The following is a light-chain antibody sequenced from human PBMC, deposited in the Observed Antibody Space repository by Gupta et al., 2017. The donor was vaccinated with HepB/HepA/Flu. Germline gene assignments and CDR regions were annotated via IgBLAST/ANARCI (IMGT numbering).Light chain of an antibody. J-gene: IGKJ1*01. CDR1: QGISSW. CDR3: QHGNSFPWT. V-gene: IGKV1-12*02. CDR2: AAS. Sequence: DIQMTQSPSSVSASVGDRVTITFRASQGISSWLAWYQQKPGKAPKLLIYAASRVKSGVPSRFSGSGYGTEFTLTISSRQPEDFANYYCQHGNSFPWTFGQGTKVEIK.